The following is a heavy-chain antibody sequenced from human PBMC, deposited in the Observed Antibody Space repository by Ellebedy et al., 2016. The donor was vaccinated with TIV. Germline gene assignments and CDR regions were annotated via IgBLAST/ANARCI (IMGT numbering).Heavy chain of an antibody. CDR2: IYYSGST. CDR1: GASISSYH. V-gene: IGHV4-59*12. J-gene: IGHJ6*02. Sequence: SETLSLXXTVSGASISSYHWSWIRQPPGQGLEWIGYIYYSGSTNYNPSLKSRVTISVDTSKNQFSLKLSSVTAAATAVYYCARACIAAAGTCPYYYGMDVWGQGTTVTVSS. CDR3: ARACIAAAGTCPYYYGMDV. D-gene: IGHD6-13*01.